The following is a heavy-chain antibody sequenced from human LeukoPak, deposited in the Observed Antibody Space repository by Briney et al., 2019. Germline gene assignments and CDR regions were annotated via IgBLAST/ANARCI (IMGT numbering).Heavy chain of an antibody. CDR3: ARVNINNWHSCDY. CDR2: IYYSGSN. CDR1: GVSVSSYY. Sequence: SETLSLTCTVSGVSVSSYYWSWIRQPPGKGPEWIGYIYYSGSNNYNPSLKSRVTISVDTSKNQFSLNLSSVTAADTAVYYCARVNINNWHSCDYWGQGTLVTVSS. D-gene: IGHD1-1*01. J-gene: IGHJ4*02. V-gene: IGHV4-59*02.